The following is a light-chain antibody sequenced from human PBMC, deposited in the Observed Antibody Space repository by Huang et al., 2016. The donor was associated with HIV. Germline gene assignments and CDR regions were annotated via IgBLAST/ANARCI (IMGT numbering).Light chain of an antibody. V-gene: IGKV6D-21*02. J-gene: IGKJ1*01. CDR2: YAS. Sequence: EIVLTPSPNFQSVPPKEKVTITCRASQSVGSSLHWSQQKPDQSPKLLIKYASQSISGVPSRFSGSGAGTDLTLTSNSLEAEDAAAYYCHQTSSLPQTFGQGTKVEVK. CDR3: HQTSSLPQT. CDR1: QSVGSS.